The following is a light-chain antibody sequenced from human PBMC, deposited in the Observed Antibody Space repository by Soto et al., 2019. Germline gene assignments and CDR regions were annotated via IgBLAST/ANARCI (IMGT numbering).Light chain of an antibody. CDR1: QNINSW. J-gene: IGKJ1*01. CDR3: QQYSSYWT. CDR2: EAS. V-gene: IGKV1-5*03. Sequence: DIHMTQSPSTLSASVGDRVTITCRASQNINSWLAWYQQKPGKAPKLLIYEASSLEKGVPARFGGSGSGTEFTLSISSLQPDDFATYYCQQYSSYWTFGQGTKVDIK.